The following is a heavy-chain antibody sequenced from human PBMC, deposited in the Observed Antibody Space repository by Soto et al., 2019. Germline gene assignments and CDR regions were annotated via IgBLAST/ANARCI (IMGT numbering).Heavy chain of an antibody. CDR2: INHSGST. V-gene: IGHV4-34*01. CDR1: GGSFSGYY. CDR3: ARDISGYYHALEV. Sequence: TSETLSLTCAVYGGSFSGYYWSCIRQSPGKGLEWIGQINHSGSTKYNPSLKSRVTMSLDTSKKQFFLKLRSVTAADTAVYYCARDISGYYHALEVWGQGTTLTVSS. D-gene: IGHD3-3*02. J-gene: IGHJ6*02.